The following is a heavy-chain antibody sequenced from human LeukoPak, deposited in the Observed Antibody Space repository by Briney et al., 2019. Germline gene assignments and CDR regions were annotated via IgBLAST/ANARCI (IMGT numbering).Heavy chain of an antibody. D-gene: IGHD2-15*01. J-gene: IGHJ4*02. CDR2: ISGSGGST. V-gene: IGHV3-23*01. CDR3: AKGGYCSGGSCYFPLYFDY. CDR1: GFTFSSYA. Sequence: PGASLRLSCAASGFTFSSYAMSWVRQAPGKGLEWVSAISGSGGSTYYADSVKGRFTISRDNSKNTLYLQMNSLRAEDTAVYYCAKGGYCSGGSCYFPLYFDYWGQGTLVTVSP.